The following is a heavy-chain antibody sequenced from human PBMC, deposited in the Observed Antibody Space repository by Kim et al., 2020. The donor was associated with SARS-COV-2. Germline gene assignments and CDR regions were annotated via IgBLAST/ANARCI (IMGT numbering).Heavy chain of an antibody. D-gene: IGHD2-21*02. J-gene: IGHJ5*02. CDR2: IKEDGTES. Sequence: GGSLRLSCAGTGFSFGNYWMTWVRQAPGKGLEWVANIKEDGTESFYVDSVRGRVTISRDNAESSVYLQMKYMGVDDKAVAYCARGCPDCGDAADAGVEGT. CDR1: GFSFGNYW. V-gene: IGHV3-7*01. CDR3: ARGCPDCGDAADA.